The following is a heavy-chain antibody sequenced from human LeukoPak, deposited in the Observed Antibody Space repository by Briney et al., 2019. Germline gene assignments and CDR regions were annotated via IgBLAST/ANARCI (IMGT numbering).Heavy chain of an antibody. V-gene: IGHV4-59*06. D-gene: IGHD3-16*01. CDR1: GGSISSYY. J-gene: IGHJ3*02. CDR2: IYYSGST. CDR3: STYDYVWGSFFDI. Sequence: PSETLSLTCTVSGGSISSYYWSWIRQHPGKGLEWIGYIYYSGSTYYNPSLKSRVTISVDTSKNQFSLKLSSVTAADTAVYYCSTYDYVWGSFFDIWGQGTMVTVSS.